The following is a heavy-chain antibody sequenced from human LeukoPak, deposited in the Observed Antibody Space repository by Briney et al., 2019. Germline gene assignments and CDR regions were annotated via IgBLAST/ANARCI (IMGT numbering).Heavy chain of an antibody. Sequence: PGRSLRLSCAASGFTFSSYGMHWVRQAPGKGLEGVAVISYDGSNKYYADSVKGRFTISRDNSKNTLYLQMNSLRAEDTAVYYCARPDCSGGSCYWVWLDYWGQGTLVTVSS. CDR2: ISYDGSNK. CDR1: GFTFSSYG. V-gene: IGHV3-30*03. CDR3: ARPDCSGGSCYWVWLDY. J-gene: IGHJ4*02. D-gene: IGHD2-15*01.